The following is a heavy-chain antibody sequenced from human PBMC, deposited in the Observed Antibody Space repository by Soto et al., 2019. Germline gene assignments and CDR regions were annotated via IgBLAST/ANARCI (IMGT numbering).Heavy chain of an antibody. D-gene: IGHD3-10*02. CDR3: ASMIGDPVLSFDS. J-gene: IGHJ5*01. Sequence: QVQLQESGPGLVKPPETLSLTCTVSGGSISSYYWSWIQQPPGKGLEWIGFIFYSGSTSYNPSLKSRVTISIDTSEYQFSLKLNSVTAADTAVYYCASMIGDPVLSFDSWGQGTLVAVSS. CDR1: GGSISSYY. CDR2: IFYSGST. V-gene: IGHV4-59*01.